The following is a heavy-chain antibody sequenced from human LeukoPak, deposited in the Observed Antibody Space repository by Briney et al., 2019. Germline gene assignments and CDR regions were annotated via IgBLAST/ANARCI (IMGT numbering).Heavy chain of an antibody. CDR1: GGSLSGYY. D-gene: IGHD3-22*01. CDR2: IYYGGTT. Sequence: SETLSLTCTVSGGSLSGYYWSWIRQPPGKGLEWIGYIYYGGTTNYNPSLKSRVTILVDMSRNQFSLKLSSVTAADTAVYYCARDKGHYYDSSGWDVWGQGTTVTVSS. J-gene: IGHJ6*02. V-gene: IGHV4-59*01. CDR3: ARDKGHYYDSSGWDV.